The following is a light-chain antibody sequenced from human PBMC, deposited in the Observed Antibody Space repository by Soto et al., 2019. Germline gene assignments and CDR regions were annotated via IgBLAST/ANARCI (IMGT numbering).Light chain of an antibody. V-gene: IGLV2-8*01. CDR3: SSSAGIYHYLV. Sequence: QSVLTQPPSASGSPGQSVTISCTGTSSDIGGYNSVSWYQQHPGKAPRLMIYEVNKRPSGVPDRFSGSKSGYTASLTVSGLQTEDEAFYYCSSSAGIYHYLVFGVGTKLTVL. CDR2: EVN. CDR1: SSDIGGYNS. J-gene: IGLJ3*02.